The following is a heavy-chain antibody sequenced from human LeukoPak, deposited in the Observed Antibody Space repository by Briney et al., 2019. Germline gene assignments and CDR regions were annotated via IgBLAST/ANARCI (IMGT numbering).Heavy chain of an antibody. CDR1: GGSISSSSYY. CDR2: IYYSGST. V-gene: IGHV4-39*01. D-gene: IGHD4-4*01. CDR3: VRHDFMTTVKGNCYYGLDV. Sequence: PSETLSLTCTVSGGSISSSSYYWAWIRQPPGKGLEWIGSIYYSGSTYYNPSLKSRVTISVDTSKNQFSLKLSSVTAADTAVHYCVRHDFMTTVKGNCYYGLDVWGQGTTVTVSS. J-gene: IGHJ6*02.